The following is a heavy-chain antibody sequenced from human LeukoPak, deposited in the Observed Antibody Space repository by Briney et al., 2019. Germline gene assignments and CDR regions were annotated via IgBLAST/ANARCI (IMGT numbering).Heavy chain of an antibody. CDR2: INHSGST. J-gene: IGHJ6*03. D-gene: IGHD3-10*01. V-gene: IGHV4-34*01. CDR1: GGSFSGYY. Sequence: SXXLSLTCAVYGGSFSGYYWSWIRQPPGKGLEWIGEINHSGSTNYNKSLKRRVSISVEKSKNQFSLKLSSVTAADTAVYYCAGSGSYFYYYYYYMDVWGKGTTVTVSS. CDR3: AGSGSYFYYYYYYMDV.